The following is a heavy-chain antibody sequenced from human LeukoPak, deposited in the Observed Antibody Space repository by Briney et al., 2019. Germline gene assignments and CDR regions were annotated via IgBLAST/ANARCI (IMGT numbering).Heavy chain of an antibody. CDR3: AKDKGGWEPRLLDY. V-gene: IGHV1-3*03. D-gene: IGHD1-14*01. CDR1: GYTFTSYP. J-gene: IGHJ4*02. CDR2: INAGNGNT. Sequence: ASVKVSCKASGYTFTSYPMHWVRQAPGQRLEWMGWINAGNGNTKYSQEFQGRVTITRDTSASTAYMELSSLRSEDMAVYYCAKDKGGWEPRLLDYWGQGTLVTVSS.